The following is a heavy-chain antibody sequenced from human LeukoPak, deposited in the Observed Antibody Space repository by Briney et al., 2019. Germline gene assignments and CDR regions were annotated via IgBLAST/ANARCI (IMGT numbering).Heavy chain of an antibody. V-gene: IGHV3-23*01. CDR2: ISGSGGST. J-gene: IGHJ4*02. D-gene: IGHD3-10*01. CDR3: VKVAKYYYGSETYYFFEH. Sequence: GGSLRLSCAASGFTFSGYGMSWVRQAPGKGLKWVSAISGSGGSTYYADSVKGRITISRDNAKNSLYLQMNSLRVEDTAIYYCVKVAKYYYGSETYYFFEHWGQGTPVTASS. CDR1: GFTFSGYG.